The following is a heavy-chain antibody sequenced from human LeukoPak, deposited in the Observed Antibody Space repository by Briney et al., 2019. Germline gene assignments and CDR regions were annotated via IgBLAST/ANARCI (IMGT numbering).Heavy chain of an antibody. Sequence: GASVKVSCKASGGTFSSYAISWVRQAPGQGLEWMGWISAYNGNTNYAQKLQGRVTMTTDTSTSTAYMELRSLRSDDTAVYYCARSTTSLDFDIWGQGTMVTVSS. J-gene: IGHJ3*02. D-gene: IGHD4-17*01. CDR3: ARSTTSLDFDI. CDR1: GGTFSSYA. V-gene: IGHV1-18*01. CDR2: ISAYNGNT.